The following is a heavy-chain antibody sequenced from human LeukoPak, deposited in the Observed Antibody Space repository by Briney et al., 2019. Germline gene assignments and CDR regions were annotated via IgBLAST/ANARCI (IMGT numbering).Heavy chain of an antibody. D-gene: IGHD4-17*01. Sequence: GGSLRLSCAASGFTFSSYSMNWVRQAPGKGLEWVSSITSTSYYIYYADSVKGRFTISRDNAKNSLYLQMNSLRAEDTAVYYCARDDYGASTTFDYWGQGTLVTVSS. CDR3: ARDDYGASTTFDY. CDR1: GFTFSSYS. V-gene: IGHV3-21*01. CDR2: ITSTSYYI. J-gene: IGHJ4*02.